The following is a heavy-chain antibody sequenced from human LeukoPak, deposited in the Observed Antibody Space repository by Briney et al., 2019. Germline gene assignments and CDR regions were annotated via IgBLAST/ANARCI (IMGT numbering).Heavy chain of an antibody. Sequence: ASVTVSCKASGYTFTNYGITWVRQAPGQGLEWMGWISANNGDTNYAQKVQGRVIMTTDTSTTTAYLELRSLRYDDTAVYYCARGTPRPEYFQHWGQGTLVTVSS. J-gene: IGHJ1*01. CDR3: ARGTPRPEYFQH. D-gene: IGHD2-15*01. CDR1: GYTFTNYG. CDR2: ISANNGDT. V-gene: IGHV1-18*04.